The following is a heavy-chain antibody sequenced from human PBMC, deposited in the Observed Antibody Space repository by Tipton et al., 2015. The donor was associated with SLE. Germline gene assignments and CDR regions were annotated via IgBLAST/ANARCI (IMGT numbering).Heavy chain of an antibody. CDR1: GGSFSGYY. CDR2: IYTSGST. D-gene: IGHD1-1*01. V-gene: IGHV4-4*09. J-gene: IGHJ6*02. Sequence: TLSLTCAVYGGSFSGYYWSWIRQPPGKGLEWIGYIYTSGSTNYNPSLKSRVTISVDTSKNQFSLKLSSVTAADTAVYYCARHGSSVSMDVWGQGTTVTVSS. CDR3: ARHGSSVSMDV.